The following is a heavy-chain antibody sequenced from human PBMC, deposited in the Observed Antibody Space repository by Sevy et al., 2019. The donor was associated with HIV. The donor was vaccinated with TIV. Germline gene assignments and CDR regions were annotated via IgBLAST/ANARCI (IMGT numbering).Heavy chain of an antibody. CDR2: IGGSGTST. CDR3: AKRGNYDSRYWYFDL. J-gene: IGHJ2*01. CDR1: GFTFSCCA. D-gene: IGHD3-22*01. V-gene: IGHV3-23*01. Sequence: GGSLRLSCEASGFTFSCCAMTWVRQTPGKGLEWVSTIGGSGTSTFYADSVRGRFIISRDNSKNTLFLQMNSLRAEDTAVYFCAKRGNYDSRYWYFDLWSRGTLVTVSS.